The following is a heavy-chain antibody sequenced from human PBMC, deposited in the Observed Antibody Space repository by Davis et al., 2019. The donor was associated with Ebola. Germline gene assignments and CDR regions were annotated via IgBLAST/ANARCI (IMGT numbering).Heavy chain of an antibody. J-gene: IGHJ4*02. D-gene: IGHD3-3*01. CDR2: ISYDGSNK. V-gene: IGHV3-30-3*01. CDR1: GFTFSSYA. Sequence: PGGSLRLSCAASGFTFSSYAMHWVRQAPGKGLEWVAVISYDGSNKYYADSVKGRFTISRDNSKNTLYLQMNSLRAEDTAVYYCARDPIRFLEWLFDYWGQGTLVTVSS. CDR3: ARDPIRFLEWLFDY.